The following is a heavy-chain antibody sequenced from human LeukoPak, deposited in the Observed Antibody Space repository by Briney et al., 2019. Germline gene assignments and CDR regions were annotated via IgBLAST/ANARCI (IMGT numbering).Heavy chain of an antibody. CDR2: INPNSGGT. V-gene: IGHV1-2*02. D-gene: IGHD2-8*01. Sequence: ASVKVSCKASGYTFTGYYMHWVRQAPGQGLEWMGWINPNSGGTNYAQKFQGRVTMTRDTSISTAYMELSRLRSDDTAVYYCARVPFDCTNGVCHFDYWGQGTLVTVSS. CDR1: GYTFTGYY. J-gene: IGHJ4*02. CDR3: ARVPFDCTNGVCHFDY.